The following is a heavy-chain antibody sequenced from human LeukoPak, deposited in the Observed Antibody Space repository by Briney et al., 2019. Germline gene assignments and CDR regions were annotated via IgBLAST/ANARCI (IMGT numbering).Heavy chain of an antibody. CDR2: IYSGGST. Sequence: GGSLRLSCAASGFTVSSNYMSWVRQAPGKGLEWVSVIYSGGSTYYADSVKGRFTISRDNSKNTLYLQMNSLRAEDTAVYYCARERYCSGGSCRTEYYYYYGMDVWGQGTTVTVSS. J-gene: IGHJ6*02. D-gene: IGHD2-15*01. V-gene: IGHV3-66*01. CDR3: ARERYCSGGSCRTEYYYYYGMDV. CDR1: GFTVSSNY.